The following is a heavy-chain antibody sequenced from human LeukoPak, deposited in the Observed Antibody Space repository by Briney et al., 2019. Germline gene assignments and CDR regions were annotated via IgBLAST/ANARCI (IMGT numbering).Heavy chain of an antibody. J-gene: IGHJ4*02. CDR3: ARDQAAAQFPDY. CDR1: GYTFTGYY. D-gene: IGHD6-13*01. CDR2: INPNSGGT. Sequence: GSSVKVSCKASGYTFTGYYMHWVRQAPGQGLEWMGWINPNSGGTNYAQKFQGRVTMTRDTSISTAYMELSRLRSDDTAVYYCARDQAAAQFPDYWGQGTLVTVSS. V-gene: IGHV1-2*02.